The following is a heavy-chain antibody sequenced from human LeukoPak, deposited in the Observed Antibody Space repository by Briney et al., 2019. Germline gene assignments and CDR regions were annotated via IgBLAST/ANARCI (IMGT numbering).Heavy chain of an antibody. Sequence: GGSLRLSCVASGFTFSSYWMSWVRQAPGEGLEWVASIKHDGNEKNYVDSVKGRFTISRDNAKNSLYLQMNSLRAEDTAVYYCARTRRYCSSTSRYSFDIWGQGTMVTVSS. CDR2: IKHDGNEK. D-gene: IGHD2-2*01. J-gene: IGHJ3*02. CDR1: GFTFSSYW. CDR3: ARTRRYCSSTSRYSFDI. V-gene: IGHV3-7*05.